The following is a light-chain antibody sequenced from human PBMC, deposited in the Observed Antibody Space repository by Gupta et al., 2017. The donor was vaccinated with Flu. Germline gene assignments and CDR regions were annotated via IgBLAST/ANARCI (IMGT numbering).Light chain of an antibody. CDR1: QSISSW. J-gene: IGKJ1*01. CDR2: KAS. Sequence: PSTLSASVGDRVTITCRASQSISSWLAWYQQKPGKAPNLLIYKASSLESGVPSRFSGSGSGTEFTLTISSLQPDDFATYYCQQYNSYPWTFGQGTKVEIK. V-gene: IGKV1-5*03. CDR3: QQYNSYPWT.